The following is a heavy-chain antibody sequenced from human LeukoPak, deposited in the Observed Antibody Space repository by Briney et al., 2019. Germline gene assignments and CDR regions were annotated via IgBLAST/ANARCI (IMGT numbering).Heavy chain of an antibody. CDR2: IYYSGST. V-gene: IGHV4-39*01. Sequence: PSETLSLTCTVSGGSISSSSYYWGWIRQPPGKGLEWIVSIYYSGSTYYNPSLKSRVTISVDTSKNQFSLKLSSVTAADTDVYYCARQASGYSSGWYYFDYWGQGTLVTVSS. J-gene: IGHJ4*02. CDR1: GGSISSSSYY. D-gene: IGHD6-19*01. CDR3: ARQASGYSSGWYYFDY.